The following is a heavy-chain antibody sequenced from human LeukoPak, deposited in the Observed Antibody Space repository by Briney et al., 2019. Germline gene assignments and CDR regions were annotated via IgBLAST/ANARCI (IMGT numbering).Heavy chain of an antibody. J-gene: IGHJ4*02. CDR1: GFTFSSYS. D-gene: IGHD3-10*01. CDR3: ASRRVLWFGESMGGSFDY. CDR2: ISSSSSYI. V-gene: IGHV3-21*01. Sequence: GGSLRLSCAASGFTFSSYSMNWVRQAPGKGLEWVSSISSSSSYIYYADSEKGRFTISRDNAKNSLYLQMNSLRAEDTAVYYCASRRVLWFGESMGGSFDYWGQGTLVTVSS.